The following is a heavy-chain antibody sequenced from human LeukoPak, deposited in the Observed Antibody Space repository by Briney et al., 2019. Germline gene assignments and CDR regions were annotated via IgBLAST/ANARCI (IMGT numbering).Heavy chain of an antibody. V-gene: IGHV4-59*01. CDR1: GGSFSDYY. D-gene: IGHD5-18*01. J-gene: IGHJ5*02. CDR2: IYNSGST. Sequence: PSETLSLTCAVYGGSFSDYYWSWIRQSPGKGLEWIGYIYNSGSTNYNPSLKSRVNIAVDTSKNHFSLRLTSVTAADTAVYYCARSEKVNTATGWFDPWGQGTLVTVSS. CDR3: ARSEKVNTATGWFDP.